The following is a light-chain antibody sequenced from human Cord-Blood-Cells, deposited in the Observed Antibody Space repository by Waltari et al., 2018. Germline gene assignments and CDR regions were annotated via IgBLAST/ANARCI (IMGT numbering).Light chain of an antibody. V-gene: IGKV3-20*01. CDR2: GAS. J-gene: IGKJ5*01. CDR3: QQYGSSP. Sequence: EIVLTKSPGTLSLSPGERATLSCRASQSVSGSYLAWYQQKPGQAPRLLIYGASSRATGIPDRFSGSGSGTDFTLTISRLEPEDFAVYYCQQYGSSPFGQGTRLEIK. CDR1: QSVSGSY.